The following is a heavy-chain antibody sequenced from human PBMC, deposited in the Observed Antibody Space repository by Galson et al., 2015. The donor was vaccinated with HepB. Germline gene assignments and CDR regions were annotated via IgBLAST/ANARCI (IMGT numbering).Heavy chain of an antibody. CDR3: ARVGWGKRWLHYTEENWFDP. CDR1: GYTFTGYY. Sequence: SVKVSCKASGYTFTGYYMHWVRQAPGQGLEWMGWINPNSGGTNYAQKFQGRVTMTRDTSISTAYMELSRLRSDDTAVYYCARVGWGKRWLHYTEENWFDPWGQGTLVTVSS. V-gene: IGHV1-2*02. D-gene: IGHD5-24*01. J-gene: IGHJ5*02. CDR2: INPNSGGT.